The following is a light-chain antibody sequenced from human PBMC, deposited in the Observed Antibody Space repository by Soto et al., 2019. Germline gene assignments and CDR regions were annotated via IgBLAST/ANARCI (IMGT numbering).Light chain of an antibody. CDR1: GGSIASNH. CDR2: DDN. J-gene: IGLJ3*02. V-gene: IGLV6-57*04. CDR3: QSYETSSWV. Sequence: NFMLTQPHSVSESPGKTVTISCTRSGGSIASNHVQWFQQRPGSAPTIVIFDDNERPYGVPDRFSGSIDSSSNSASLTISGLRTEDEADYFCQSYETSSWVFGGGTKLTVL.